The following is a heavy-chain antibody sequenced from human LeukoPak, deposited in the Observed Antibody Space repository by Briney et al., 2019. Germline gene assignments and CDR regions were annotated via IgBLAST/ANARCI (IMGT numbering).Heavy chain of an antibody. J-gene: IGHJ4*02. Sequence: GGSLRLSCAASGFTFSSHSMIWVRQAPGKGLEWVSSFSSSSSYIFFADSVKGRFTFSRDNAKNSLYLQMNSLRAEDTAVYYCARHRTASDYWGQGTLVTVSS. D-gene: IGHD3-16*02. CDR2: FSSSSSYI. CDR1: GFTFSSHS. CDR3: ARHRTASDY. V-gene: IGHV3-21*01.